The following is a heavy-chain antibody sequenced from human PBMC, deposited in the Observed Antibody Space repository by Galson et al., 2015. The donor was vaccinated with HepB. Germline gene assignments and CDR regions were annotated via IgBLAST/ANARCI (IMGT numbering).Heavy chain of an antibody. Sequence: WIRQPPGKGLEWIGEINHSGSTNYNPSLKSRVTISLDTSKNQFSLKLSSVTAADTAVYYCARAHSGSYYRAFDFWGQGTLVTVSS. CDR2: INHSGST. D-gene: IGHD1-26*01. J-gene: IGHJ4*02. V-gene: IGHV4-34*01. CDR3: ARAHSGSYYRAFDF.